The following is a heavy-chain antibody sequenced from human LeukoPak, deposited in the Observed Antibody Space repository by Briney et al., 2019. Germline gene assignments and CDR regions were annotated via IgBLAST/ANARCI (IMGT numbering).Heavy chain of an antibody. CDR3: ASSSPADSSGYFHY. D-gene: IGHD3-22*01. CDR2: INHSGST. Sequence: SETLSLTCAVYGGSFSDYYWSWIRQPPGKGLEWIGEINHSGSTNYNPPLKSRVTISVDTSKNHFSLKLSSVTAADTAVYYCASSSPADSSGYFHYWGQGTLVTVSS. CDR1: GGSFSDYY. J-gene: IGHJ4*02. V-gene: IGHV4-34*01.